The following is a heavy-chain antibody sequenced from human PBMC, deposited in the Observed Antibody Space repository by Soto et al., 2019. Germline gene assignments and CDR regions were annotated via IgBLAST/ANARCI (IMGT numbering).Heavy chain of an antibody. V-gene: IGHV4-38-2*01. Sequence: SETLSLTCAVSGYSIISGYDWGWIRQPPGKGLEWIGNIFHSGRTYYNPSLKSRVALSVDTSKNQFSLKLTSLTAADTAVYYCARARSVAGLDYWGQGTLVTVSS. CDR1: GYSIISGYD. CDR2: IFHSGRT. CDR3: ARARSVAGLDY. D-gene: IGHD6-19*01. J-gene: IGHJ4*02.